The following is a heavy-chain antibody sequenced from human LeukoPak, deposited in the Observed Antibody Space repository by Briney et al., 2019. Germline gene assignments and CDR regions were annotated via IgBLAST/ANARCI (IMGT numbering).Heavy chain of an antibody. CDR2: IYYSGST. CDR3: AGQWYSSGWYGQGVFDY. D-gene: IGHD6-19*01. V-gene: IGHV4-39*01. J-gene: IGHJ4*02. CDR1: GGSISSSSYY. Sequence: SETLSHTCTVSGGSISSSSYYWGWIRQPPGKGLEWIGSIYYSGSTYYNPSLKSRVTISVDTSKNQFSLKLSSVTAADTAVYYCAGQWYSSGWYGQGVFDYWGQGTLVTVSS.